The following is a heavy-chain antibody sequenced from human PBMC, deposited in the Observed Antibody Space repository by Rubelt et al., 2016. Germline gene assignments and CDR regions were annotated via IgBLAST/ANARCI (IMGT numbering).Heavy chain of an antibody. CDR1: GFTFTTHG. D-gene: IGHD6-13*01. CDR2: ISGGGGSA. V-gene: IGHV3-23*01. Sequence: GSGGGLVQPGGSLRLSCAASGFTFTTHGMSWVRQAPGKGLEWVSTISGGGGSAYYADSVRGRFTISRDNSKNILYLQMNSLSAEDTAVYFCAKGGLSYSTALDSWGQGTLVTVSS. CDR3: AKGGLSYSTALDS. J-gene: IGHJ5*01.